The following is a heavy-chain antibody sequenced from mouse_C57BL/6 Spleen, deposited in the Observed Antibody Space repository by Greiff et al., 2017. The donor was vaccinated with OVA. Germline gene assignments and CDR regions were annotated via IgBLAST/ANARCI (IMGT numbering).Heavy chain of an antibody. J-gene: IGHJ2*01. CDR2: IDPSDSYT. Sequence: QVQLKQPGAELVRPGTSVKLSCKASGYTFTSYWMHWVKQRPGQGLEWIGVIDPSDSYTNYNQKFKGKATLTVDTSSSTAYMQLSSLTSEDSAVYYCARYRYGNYCFDYWGQGTTLTVSS. CDR3: ARYRYGNYCFDY. D-gene: IGHD2-1*01. CDR1: GYTFTSYW. V-gene: IGHV1-59*01.